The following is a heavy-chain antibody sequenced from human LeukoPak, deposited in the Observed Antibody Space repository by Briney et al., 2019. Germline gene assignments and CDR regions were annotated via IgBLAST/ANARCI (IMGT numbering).Heavy chain of an antibody. D-gene: IGHD2-2*01. V-gene: IGHV3-64*02. CDR2: ISDSGGRT. Sequence: GGSLRLSCSASGSPFSSYAMHWVREAPGKGLEYVSAISDSGGRTYYADSVKGRFTISRDNSKNTLYLQMGSLRAEDMAVYYCARGSSSTSPLAFWGQGTLVIVSS. CDR1: GSPFSSYA. CDR3: ARGSSSTSPLAF. J-gene: IGHJ4*02.